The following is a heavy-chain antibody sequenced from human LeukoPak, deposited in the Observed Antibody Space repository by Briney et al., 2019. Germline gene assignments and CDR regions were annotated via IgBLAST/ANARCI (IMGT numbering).Heavy chain of an antibody. V-gene: IGHV3-7*01. CDR2: IKQDGTEK. J-gene: IGHJ3*02. Sequence: GESLRLSCAASGFSYTTYWMSWVRQAPGKGLEWVANIKQDGTEKYYVDSVKGRFTISRDNAKNSLYLQMNSLRAEDTAVYYCARPPWGSYDSSGHDAFDIWGQGTMVTVSS. D-gene: IGHD3-22*01. CDR3: ARPPWGSYDSSGHDAFDI. CDR1: GFSYTTYW.